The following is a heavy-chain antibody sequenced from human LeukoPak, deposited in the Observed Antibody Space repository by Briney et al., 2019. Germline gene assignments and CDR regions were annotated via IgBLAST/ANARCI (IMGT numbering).Heavy chain of an antibody. Sequence: GGSLRLSCAASGFTFSNHAIHWVRQAPGKGLEWVAVIWFDGSNKYYVDSVQGRFTISRDNSKSTLCLQMNSLRAEDTAVYYCAKQLGYCSDGSCYFPYWGQGTLVTVSS. CDR2: IWFDGSNK. CDR3: AKQLGYCSDGSCYFPY. V-gene: IGHV3-33*06. J-gene: IGHJ4*02. CDR1: GFTFSNHA. D-gene: IGHD2-15*01.